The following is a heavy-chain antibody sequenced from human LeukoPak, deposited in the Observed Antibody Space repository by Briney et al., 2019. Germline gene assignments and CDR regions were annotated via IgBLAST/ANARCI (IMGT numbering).Heavy chain of an antibody. J-gene: IGHJ4*02. CDR3: ARQEYQLLTYFDY. CDR1: GGSISSSSYY. CDR2: IYYSGST. V-gene: IGHV4-39*07. D-gene: IGHD2-2*01. Sequence: PSETLSLTCTVSGGSISSSSYYWGWIRQPPGKGLEWIGSIYYSGSTYYNPSLKSRVTISVDTSKNQFSLKLSSVTAADTAVYYCARQEYQLLTYFDYWGQGTLVTVSS.